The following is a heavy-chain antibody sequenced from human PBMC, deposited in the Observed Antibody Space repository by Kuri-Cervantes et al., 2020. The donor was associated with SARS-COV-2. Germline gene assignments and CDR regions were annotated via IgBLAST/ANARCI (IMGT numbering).Heavy chain of an antibody. CDR3: AREVGGITIVGVVPNSQFDY. CDR1: GGTFSSYA. V-gene: IGHV1-69*04. CDR2: INPILGIA. J-gene: IGHJ4*02. D-gene: IGHD3-3*01. Sequence: SVKVSCKASGGTFSSYAISWVRQAPGQGLEWMGRINPILGIANYAQKFQGRVTITADKSTSTAYMELSSLRSEDTAVYYCAREVGGITIVGVVPNSQFDYWGQGTLVTVSS.